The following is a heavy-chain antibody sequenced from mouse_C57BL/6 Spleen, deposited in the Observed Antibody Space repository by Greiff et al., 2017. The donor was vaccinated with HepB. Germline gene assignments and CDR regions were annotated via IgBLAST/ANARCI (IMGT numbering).Heavy chain of an antibody. CDR2: ISSGGSYT. D-gene: IGHD1-1*01. V-gene: IGHV5-6*01. J-gene: IGHJ1*03. Sequence: EVQLVESGGDLVKPGGSLKLSCAASGFTFSSDGMSWVRQTPDNRLEWVATISSGGSYTYYPDSVKGRFTISRDNAKNTRYLQMSSLKSNDTAMYYCARENYYGSRYRYLDVWGTETTVTGSS. CDR3: ARENYYGSRYRYLDV. CDR1: GFTFSSDG.